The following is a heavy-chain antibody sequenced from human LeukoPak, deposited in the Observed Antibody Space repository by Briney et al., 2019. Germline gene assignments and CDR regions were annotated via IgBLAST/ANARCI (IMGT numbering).Heavy chain of an antibody. CDR2: ISGYSGNT. V-gene: IGHV1-18*01. D-gene: IGHD3-9*01. CDR3: ATRGNFDWLCFDY. CDR1: GYTFTSYG. J-gene: IGHJ4*02. Sequence: ASVKVSCKASGYTFTSYGISWVRQAPGQGLEWMGWISGYSGNTNYVQKFQGRVTMTTDRSTTTAYMELRSLRSDDTAVYYCATRGNFDWLCFDYWGQGTLVTVSS.